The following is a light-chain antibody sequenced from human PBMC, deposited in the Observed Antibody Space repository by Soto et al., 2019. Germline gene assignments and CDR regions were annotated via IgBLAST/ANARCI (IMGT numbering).Light chain of an antibody. V-gene: IGLV1-44*01. CDR2: SNN. CDR1: SSNIGSNT. CDR3: AAWDDSLNVL. J-gene: IGLJ3*02. Sequence: QPVLTQPPSASGTPGQRVTISCSGSSSNIGSNTVNWYQQVPGTAPKLLIYSNNQRPSGVPDRFSGSKSGTSASLAISGLQSEDEADYYCAAWDDSLNVLFGGGTKLTVL.